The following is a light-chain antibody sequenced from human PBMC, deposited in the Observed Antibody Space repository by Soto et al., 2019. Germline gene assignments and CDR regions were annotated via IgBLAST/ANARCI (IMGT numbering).Light chain of an antibody. Sequence: IVMTQSPDSLSVSPGERATLSCSASQSIISNLAWYQQKPGQAPRLRFYGASTRATAIPARFSGSGSGTEFMLTISSLQSEDFAVYYCQQYNSRPLTFGGGTKVEIK. CDR3: QQYNSRPLT. CDR1: QSIISN. V-gene: IGKV3-15*01. J-gene: IGKJ4*01. CDR2: GAS.